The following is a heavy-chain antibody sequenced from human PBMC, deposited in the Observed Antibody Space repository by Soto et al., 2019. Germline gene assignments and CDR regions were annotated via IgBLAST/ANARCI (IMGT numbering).Heavy chain of an antibody. V-gene: IGHV3-33*01. CDR1: GFTFSSYG. D-gene: IGHD5-12*01. J-gene: IGHJ4*02. Sequence: GGSLRLSCAASGFTFSSYGMHWVRQAPGKGLEWVAVIWYDGSNKYYADSVKGRFTISRDNSKNTLYLQMNSLRAEDTAVYYCARDETIYDLFDYWGQGTLVTVSS. CDR2: IWYDGSNK. CDR3: ARDETIYDLFDY.